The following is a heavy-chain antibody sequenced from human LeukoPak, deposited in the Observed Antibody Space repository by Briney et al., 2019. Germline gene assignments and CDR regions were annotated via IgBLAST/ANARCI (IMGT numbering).Heavy chain of an antibody. CDR2: ISAYTGNT. J-gene: IGHJ4*02. V-gene: IGHV1-18*01. CDR1: DYTFSNYG. Sequence: ASVKVSCKASDYTFSNYGITWMRQAPGQGLEWMGWISAYTGNTEYAQKFQGRVTMTTDTSTKTAYMELRSLRSDDTAVYYCTRGFDYGGPDYWGRGTLVTVSS. D-gene: IGHD4-23*01. CDR3: TRGFDYGGPDY.